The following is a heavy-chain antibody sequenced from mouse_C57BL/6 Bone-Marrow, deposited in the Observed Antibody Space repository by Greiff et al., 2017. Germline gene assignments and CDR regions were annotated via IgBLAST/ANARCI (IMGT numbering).Heavy chain of an antibody. V-gene: IGHV5-12*01. D-gene: IGHD1-1*01. CDR3: ARRTTVVATDAMDY. CDR2: ISNGGGST. J-gene: IGHJ4*01. CDR1: GFTFSDYY. Sequence: EVKLEESGGGLVQPGGSLKLSCAASGFTFSDYYMYWVRQTPEKRLEWVAYISNGGGSTYYPDTVKGRFTISRDNAKNTLYLQMSRLKSEDTAMYYCARRTTVVATDAMDYWGQGTSVTVSS.